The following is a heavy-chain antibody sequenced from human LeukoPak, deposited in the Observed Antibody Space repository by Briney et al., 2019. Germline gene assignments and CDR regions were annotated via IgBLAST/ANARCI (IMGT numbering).Heavy chain of an antibody. CDR2: IYHSGST. D-gene: IGHD6-13*01. CDR3: ARTTEAHSWRTRYYDYYMDV. CDR1: GGSISSSNW. V-gene: IGHV4-4*02. Sequence: SETLSLTCVVSGGSISSSNWWSWVRQPPEKGLEWIGEIYHSGSTNYNPSLKSRVTISVDKSKNQFSLKLSSVTAADTAVYYCARTTEAHSWRTRYYDYYMDVWGKGTTVTVSS. J-gene: IGHJ6*03.